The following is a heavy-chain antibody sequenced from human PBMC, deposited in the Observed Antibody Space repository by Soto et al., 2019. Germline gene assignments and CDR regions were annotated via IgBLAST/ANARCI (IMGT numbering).Heavy chain of an antibody. J-gene: IGHJ5*02. Sequence: SQTLSLTCVISGDSVSSNSAAWNWIRQSPSRGLEWLGRTYYRSRWYNDYAISVKSRLTINPDTSKNQFSLQLNSVTPADTAVYYCARMGGYDFWFDPRGQGTLVTVSS. CDR2: TYYRSRWYN. CDR3: ARMGGYDFWFDP. CDR1: GDSVSSNSAA. D-gene: IGHD5-12*01. V-gene: IGHV6-1*01.